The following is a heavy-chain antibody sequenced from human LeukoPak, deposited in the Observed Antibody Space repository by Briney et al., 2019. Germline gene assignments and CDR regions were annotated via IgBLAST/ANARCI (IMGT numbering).Heavy chain of an antibody. CDR2: ISSSGSTI. J-gene: IGHJ6*04. Sequence: PGGSLRLSCAASGFTFSSYEMNWVRQAQGKGREWVSYISSSGSTIHYADSVKGRFTISRDNAKNSLYLQMNSLRAEDTAVYYCARDLGYCTSTSCYSLYGMDVWGKGTTVTVSS. CDR1: GFTFSSYE. CDR3: ARDLGYCTSTSCYSLYGMDV. D-gene: IGHD2-2*02. V-gene: IGHV3-48*03.